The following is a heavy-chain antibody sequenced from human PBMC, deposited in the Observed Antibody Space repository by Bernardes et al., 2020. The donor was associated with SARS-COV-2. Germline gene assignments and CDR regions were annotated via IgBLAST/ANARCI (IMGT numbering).Heavy chain of an antibody. CDR1: GFTFRSYE. Sequence: GGSLRLSCAASGFTFRSYEMNWVRQAPGKGLEWVSYIGSSGTSIYYADSVRGRFTISRDNAKNLLFLQMNSLRADDTAVYYCAREPSYYDSSAFHFDFWGQGTRVTVSS. CDR3: AREPSYYDSSAFHFDF. V-gene: IGHV3-48*03. D-gene: IGHD3-22*01. J-gene: IGHJ4*02. CDR2: IGSSGTSI.